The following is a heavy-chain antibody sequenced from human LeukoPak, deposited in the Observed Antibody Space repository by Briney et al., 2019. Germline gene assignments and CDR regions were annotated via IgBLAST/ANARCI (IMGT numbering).Heavy chain of an antibody. J-gene: IGHJ4*02. Sequence: PSETLSLTCTVSGGSISSYYWSWIRQPPGKGLEWIGYIYYSGSTNYNPSLKSRVTISVDTSKNQFSLKLSSVTAADTVVYYCARVDTAMVSFDYWGQGTLVTVSS. D-gene: IGHD5-18*01. CDR1: GGSISSYY. CDR3: ARVDTAMVSFDY. CDR2: IYYSGST. V-gene: IGHV4-59*01.